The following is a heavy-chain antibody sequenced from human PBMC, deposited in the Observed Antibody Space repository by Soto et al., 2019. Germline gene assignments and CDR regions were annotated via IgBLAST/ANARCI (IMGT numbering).Heavy chain of an antibody. CDR3: ARDLSSCSSARCYSFYYGMDL. CDR1: GFNFSRFW. Sequence: PGGSLRLSCTASGFNFSRFWTHWVRQVPGRGLVWVSHINSDGSRTSYADSVKGRSTISRDNAKNTLFLQMNSLRAEDTAVYYCARDLSSCSSARCYSFYYGMDLWGQGTTVTVSS. CDR2: INSDGSRT. V-gene: IGHV3-74*01. J-gene: IGHJ6*02. D-gene: IGHD2-2*01.